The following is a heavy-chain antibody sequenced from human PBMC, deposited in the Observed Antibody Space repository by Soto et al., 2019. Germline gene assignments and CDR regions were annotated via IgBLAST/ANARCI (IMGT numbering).Heavy chain of an antibody. Sequence: SETLSLTCTVSGGSISSYYWSWIRQPPGKGLEWIGYIYYSGSTNYNPSLKSRVTISVDTSKNQFSLKLSSVTAADTAVYYCGRVRGGIWFGELSLEYYFDYWGQGTLVTVSS. CDR2: IYYSGST. D-gene: IGHD3-10*01. CDR3: GRVRGGIWFGELSLEYYFDY. J-gene: IGHJ4*02. CDR1: GGSISSYY. V-gene: IGHV4-59*01.